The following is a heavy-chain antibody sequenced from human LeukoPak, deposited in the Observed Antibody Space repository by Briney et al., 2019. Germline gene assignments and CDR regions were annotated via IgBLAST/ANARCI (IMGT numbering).Heavy chain of an antibody. D-gene: IGHD2-21*01. CDR1: GFTFSSYA. Sequence: PGGSLRLSCAASGFTFSSYAMHWVRQAPGKGLEWVAVISYDGSNKYYADSVKGRFTISRDNSKNTLYLQMNSLRAEDTAVYYCASAYCGGDCYYYDMDVWGKGTTVTVSS. J-gene: IGHJ6*04. CDR3: ASAYCGGDCYYYDMDV. V-gene: IGHV3-30*04. CDR2: ISYDGSNK.